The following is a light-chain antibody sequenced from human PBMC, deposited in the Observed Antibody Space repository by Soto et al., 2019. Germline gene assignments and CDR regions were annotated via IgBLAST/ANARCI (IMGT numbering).Light chain of an antibody. V-gene: IGKV3-11*01. CDR1: QSVRSF. CDR2: DAS. J-gene: IGKJ1*01. Sequence: EIVLTQSPATLSLSPGERATLSCRASQSVRSFLAWYQQKPGQAPRLLIYDASNRATGVPGRFSGSGSGTEFTLTISSLQPDDFATYYCQQYNSYSRTFGQGTKVDIK. CDR3: QQYNSYSRT.